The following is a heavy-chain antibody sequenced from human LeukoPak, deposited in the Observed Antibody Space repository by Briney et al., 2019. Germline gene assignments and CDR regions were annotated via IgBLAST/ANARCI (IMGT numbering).Heavy chain of an antibody. Sequence: SETLSLTCTVSGGSISSYYWSWIRQPPGKGPEWIGYIYYSGSTNYNPSLKSRVTISVDTSKNKFSLKLSSVTAADTAVYYCARVDGFWYYFDYWGQGTLVTVSS. CDR3: ARVDGFWYYFDY. V-gene: IGHV4-59*01. D-gene: IGHD3-3*01. CDR2: IYYSGST. J-gene: IGHJ4*02. CDR1: GGSISSYY.